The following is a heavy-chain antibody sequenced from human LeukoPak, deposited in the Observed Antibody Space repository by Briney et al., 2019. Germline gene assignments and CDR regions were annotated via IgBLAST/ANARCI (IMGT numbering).Heavy chain of an antibody. CDR1: GFTFSSYA. CDR2: ISGSGGST. CDR3: ATSYDILTGFDY. J-gene: IGHJ4*02. V-gene: IGHV3-23*01. Sequence: PVGSLRLSRAASGFTFSSYAMSWVRQAPGKGLEWVSAISGSGGSTYYADSVKGRFTISRDNSKNTLYLQMNSLRAEDTAVYYCATSYDILTGFDYWGQGTLVTVSS. D-gene: IGHD3-9*01.